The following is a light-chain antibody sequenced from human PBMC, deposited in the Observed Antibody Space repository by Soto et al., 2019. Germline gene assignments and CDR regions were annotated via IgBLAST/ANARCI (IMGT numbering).Light chain of an antibody. CDR2: AAS. J-gene: IGKJ1*01. Sequence: DIHVTQSPSSLSASVGDRVTITCRASQSISSYLNWYQQKPGKAPKLLIYAASSLQSGVPSRFSGSGSGTDSTLTISSLQPEDFASYYCQQSYSTPTWTFGQGT. CDR3: QQSYSTPTWT. CDR1: QSISSY. V-gene: IGKV1-39*01.